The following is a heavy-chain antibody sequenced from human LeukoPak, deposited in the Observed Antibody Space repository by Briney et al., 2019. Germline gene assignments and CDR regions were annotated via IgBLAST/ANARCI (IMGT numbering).Heavy chain of an antibody. CDR3: ARADFIDAGPYFTGP. V-gene: IGHV1-2*02. CDR2: INTKSGRT. Sequence: ASVKVSCKTSGYSFTDYYIHWVRQAPGQGLEWMGWINTKSGRTSSARKFQGRVTMTRNPSITTVYMDMAWLTSDDTAIYFCARADFIDAGPYFTGPWGQGTLVTVSS. J-gene: IGHJ5*02. CDR1: GYSFTDYY. D-gene: IGHD3-3*01.